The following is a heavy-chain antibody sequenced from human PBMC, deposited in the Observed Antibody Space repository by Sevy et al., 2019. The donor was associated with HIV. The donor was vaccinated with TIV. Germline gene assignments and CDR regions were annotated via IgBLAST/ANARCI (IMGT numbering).Heavy chain of an antibody. V-gene: IGHV3-23*01. CDR3: AKTIAAAGTGYYFDY. J-gene: IGHJ4*02. CDR2: ISGSGDST. D-gene: IGHD6-13*01. CDR1: GFMFSTYA. Sequence: GGSLRLSCAASGFMFSTYAMNWVRQAPGKGLDWVSSISGSGDSTYYAESVKGRFTISRDNSKNSLYLRMTSLRAEDTAVYYCAKTIAAAGTGYYFDYWGQGTLVPVSS.